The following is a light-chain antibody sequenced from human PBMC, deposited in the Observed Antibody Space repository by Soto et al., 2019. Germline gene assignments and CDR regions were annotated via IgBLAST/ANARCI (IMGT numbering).Light chain of an antibody. CDR2: GAS. Sequence: ENVLTQSPGTLSLSPGERATLSCRASQVTSRYLSWYQQRPGQAPRLLIYGASGRATGIPDRFSGSGSGTDFTLTISRLEPEDFAVYYCQQYSTSPISFGQGTRLEIK. V-gene: IGKV3-20*01. CDR3: QQYSTSPIS. CDR1: QVTSRY. J-gene: IGKJ5*01.